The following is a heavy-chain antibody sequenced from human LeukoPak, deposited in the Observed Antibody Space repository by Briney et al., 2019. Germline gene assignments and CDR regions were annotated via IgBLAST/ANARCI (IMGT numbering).Heavy chain of an antibody. CDR1: GYAFSGYA. J-gene: IGHJ4*02. D-gene: IGHD3-9*01. Sequence: VASVKVSCKASGYAFSGYAMHWVRQAPGQRLEWMGWINADNGDTKYSQKFQGRVTITRDTSASAAYMDLSGLRSEDTAIYHCARSSTGYYYFDYWGQGTRVTVSA. V-gene: IGHV1-3*01. CDR3: ARSSTGYYYFDY. CDR2: INADNGDT.